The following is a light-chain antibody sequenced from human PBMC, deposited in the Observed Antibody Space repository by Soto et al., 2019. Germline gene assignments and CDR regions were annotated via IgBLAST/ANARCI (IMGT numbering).Light chain of an antibody. CDR1: QSFSNY. J-gene: IGKJ1*01. CDR2: AAF. V-gene: IGKV1-39*01. CDR3: QQSDSAPRT. Sequence: DIQMTQSPSSLSASVGDRVTIACRASQSFSNYLNWYQQKPGKAPELLIYAAFSLQSGVPSRFSGSGSGTDFTLTISSLQPEDFATYYCQQSDSAPRTFGQGTKVEIK.